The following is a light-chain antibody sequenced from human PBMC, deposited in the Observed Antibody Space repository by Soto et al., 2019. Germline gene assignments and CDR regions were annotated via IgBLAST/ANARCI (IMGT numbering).Light chain of an antibody. V-gene: IGLV2-11*01. J-gene: IGLJ1*01. CDR2: HVG. CDR3: FSFTTTSTHV. CDR1: SSDVGGYEY. Sequence: QSALAQPRSVSGSPGQSVTISCSGTSSDVGGYEYVSWYQQHPGKAPRLLIYHVGQRPSGVPDRFSGSKSGTTAYLTISGLQVEDEAEYFCFSFTTTSTHVFGTGTKVTVL.